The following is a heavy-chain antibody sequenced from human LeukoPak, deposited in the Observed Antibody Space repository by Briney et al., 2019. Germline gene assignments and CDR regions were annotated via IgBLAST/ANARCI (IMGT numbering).Heavy chain of an antibody. D-gene: IGHD3-10*01. CDR2: INPSGGST. CDR3: ARANYYASGSRYYYYGMDV. V-gene: IGHV1-46*01. J-gene: IGHJ6*02. Sequence: ASVKVSCKASGYTFTNYYLHWVRQAPGQGLGWMGIINPSGGSTSYAQKFQGRVTMTRDTSTSTVYMELSSLRSEDTAVYYCARANYYASGSRYYYYGMDVWGQGTTVTVSS. CDR1: GYTFTNYY.